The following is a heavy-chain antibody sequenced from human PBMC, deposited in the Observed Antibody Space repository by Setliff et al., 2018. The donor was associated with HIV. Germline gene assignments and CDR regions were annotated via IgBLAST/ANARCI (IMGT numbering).Heavy chain of an antibody. J-gene: IGHJ3*02. D-gene: IGHD4-17*01. CDR2: IYHSGST. CDR1: GSSINSGYY. Sequence: SETLSLTCTVSGSSINSGYYWGWIRQSPGKGLQWVGIIYHSGSTHYNPSVKSRVTISVDTSKNQISLRLTSVTAADTALYYCARTRGTTENVFDIWGQGTMVTVSS. CDR3: ARTRGTTENVFDI. V-gene: IGHV4-38-2*02.